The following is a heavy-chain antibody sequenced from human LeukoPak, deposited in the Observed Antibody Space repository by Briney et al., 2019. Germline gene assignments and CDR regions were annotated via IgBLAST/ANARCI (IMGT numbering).Heavy chain of an antibody. J-gene: IGHJ4*02. CDR1: GFTFSSYA. V-gene: IGHV3-30-3*01. Sequence: PGGSLRLSCAASGFTFSSYAMHWVRQAPGKGLEWVAVISYDGSNKYYADSVKGRFTISRDNSKNTLYLQMNSLRAEDTAVYYCAKGKVVTGIDYWGQGTLVTVSS. CDR2: ISYDGSNK. D-gene: IGHD2-21*02. CDR3: AKGKVVTGIDY.